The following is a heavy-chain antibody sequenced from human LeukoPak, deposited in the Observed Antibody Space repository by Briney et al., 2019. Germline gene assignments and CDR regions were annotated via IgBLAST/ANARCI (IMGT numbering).Heavy chain of an antibody. CDR2: ISSSGGTI. CDR3: ARDISGSSLLDN. CDR1: GFTFSSYT. Sequence: GGSLRLSCAASGFTFSSYTMNWVRQAPGKGLEWVSYISSSGGTIYYADSMKGRFTISRGNAKNSLYLQMNSLRDEDTAVYYCARDISGSSLLDNWGQGTLVTVSS. J-gene: IGHJ4*02. D-gene: IGHD1-26*01. V-gene: IGHV3-48*02.